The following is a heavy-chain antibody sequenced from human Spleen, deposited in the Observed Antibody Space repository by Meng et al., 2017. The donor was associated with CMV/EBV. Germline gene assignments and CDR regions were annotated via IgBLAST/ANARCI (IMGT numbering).Heavy chain of an antibody. Sequence: QVQLQESGPGLVKPSQTLSLTCTVSGGSISSGDYYWSWIRQPPGKGLEWIGCIYYSGSTYYNPSLKSRVTISVDTSKNQFSLKLSSVTAADTAVYYCARQVAQQLVGTNWFDPWGQGTLVTVSS. CDR1: GGSISSGDYY. D-gene: IGHD6-13*01. J-gene: IGHJ5*02. CDR3: ARQVAQQLVGTNWFDP. V-gene: IGHV4-30-4*08. CDR2: IYYSGST.